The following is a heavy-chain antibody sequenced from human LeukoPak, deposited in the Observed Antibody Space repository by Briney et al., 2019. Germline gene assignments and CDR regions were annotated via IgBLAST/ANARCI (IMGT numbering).Heavy chain of an antibody. J-gene: IGHJ3*02. Sequence: SETLSLTCTVSGGSISSSSYYWGWIRQPPGKGLEWIGYIYYSGSTNYNPSLKSRVTISVDTSKNQFSLKLSSVTAADTAVYYCARALTLYYYDSSGYHDAFDIWGQGTMVTVSS. CDR1: GGSISSSSYY. CDR2: IYYSGST. V-gene: IGHV4-61*05. CDR3: ARALTLYYYDSSGYHDAFDI. D-gene: IGHD3-22*01.